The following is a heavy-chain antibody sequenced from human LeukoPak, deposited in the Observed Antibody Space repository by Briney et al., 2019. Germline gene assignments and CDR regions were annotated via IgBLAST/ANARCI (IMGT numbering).Heavy chain of an antibody. D-gene: IGHD3-3*01. Sequence: KPSETLSLTCTVSGGSISSYYWSWIRQPPGKGLEWIGYIYYSGSTNYNPSLKSRVTISVDTSKNQFSLKLSSVTAADTAVYYCARARRGVVTFVYWGQGTLVTVSS. CDR2: IYYSGST. J-gene: IGHJ4*02. V-gene: IGHV4-59*01. CDR3: ARARRGVVTFVY. CDR1: GGSISSYY.